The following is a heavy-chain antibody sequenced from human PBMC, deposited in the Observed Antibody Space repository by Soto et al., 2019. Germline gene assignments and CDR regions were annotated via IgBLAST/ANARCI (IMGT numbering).Heavy chain of an antibody. V-gene: IGHV3-30*03. CDR3: ASGPPSDY. CDR2: ISYDGSNK. CDR1: GFTFSSYG. J-gene: IGHJ4*02. Sequence: PGGSLRLSCAASGFTFSSYGMHWVRQAPGKGLEWVAVISYDGSNKYYADSVKGRFTISRDNSKNTLYLQMNSLRAEDTAVYCCASGPPSDYWGQGTLVTVSS.